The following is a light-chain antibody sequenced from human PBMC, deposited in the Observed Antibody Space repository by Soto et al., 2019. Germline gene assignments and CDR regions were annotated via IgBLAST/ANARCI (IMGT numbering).Light chain of an antibody. Sequence: EIVLTQSPATLSLSPGERATLSCRASQSVSSYLAWYQLRPGQAPRLLIYDASNRAAGIPARFSGSGSGTDFTLTISSLEPEDFASYYCQQRSNWPLTFGGGTKVDIK. V-gene: IGKV3-11*01. CDR3: QQRSNWPLT. J-gene: IGKJ4*01. CDR2: DAS. CDR1: QSVSSY.